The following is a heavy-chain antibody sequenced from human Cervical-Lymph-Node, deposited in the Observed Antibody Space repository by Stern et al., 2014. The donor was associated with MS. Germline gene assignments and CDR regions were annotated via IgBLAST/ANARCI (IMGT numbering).Heavy chain of an antibody. Sequence: QVQLQESGPGLVKPSETLSLMCSVSSGFIGNNSLSWIRQPPGKGLAWIGNLYYTGSTYYNPTLKSRVTISLDTSKNQLSLRLSSVTAADTAVYYCARAGPYDYIWGNFRHRAFYFDSWGQGALVTVSS. CDR3: ARAGPYDYIWGNFRHRAFYFDS. V-gene: IGHV4-59*01. CDR1: SGFIGNNS. D-gene: IGHD3-16*02. J-gene: IGHJ4*02. CDR2: LYYTGST.